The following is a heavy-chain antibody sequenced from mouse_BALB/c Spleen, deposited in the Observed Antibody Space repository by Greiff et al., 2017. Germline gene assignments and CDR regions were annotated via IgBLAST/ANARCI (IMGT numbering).Heavy chain of an antibody. CDR1: GYTFTDYE. V-gene: IGHV1-15*01. CDR3: TRGGFAY. CDR2: IDPETGGT. Sequence: QVQLPQSGAELVRPGASVTLSCKASGYTFTDYEMHWVKQTPVHGLEWIGAIDPETGGTAYNQKFKGKATLTADKSSSTAYMELRSLTSEDSAVYYCTRGGFAYWGQGTLVTVSA. J-gene: IGHJ3*01.